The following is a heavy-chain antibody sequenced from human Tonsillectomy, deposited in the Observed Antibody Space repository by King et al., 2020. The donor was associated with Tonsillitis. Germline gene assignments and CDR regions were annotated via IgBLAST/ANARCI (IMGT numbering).Heavy chain of an antibody. D-gene: IGHD6-6*01. CDR3: ARAYSSSPKYDY. J-gene: IGHJ4*02. V-gene: IGHV4-59*01. CDR2: IYYSGST. Sequence: LQLQESGPGLVKPSETLSLTCTVSGGSISSYYWSWIRQPPGKGLEWIGYIYYSGSTNYNPSLKSRVPISVDTSKNQFSLKLSSVTAADTAVYYCARAYSSSPKYDYWGQGTLVTVSS. CDR1: GGSISSYY.